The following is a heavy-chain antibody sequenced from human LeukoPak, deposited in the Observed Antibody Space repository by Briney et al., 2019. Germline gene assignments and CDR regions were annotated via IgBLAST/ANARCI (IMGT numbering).Heavy chain of an antibody. CDR3: AKHGDIVVVPAAIPYYHGMDV. J-gene: IGHJ6*02. V-gene: IGHV3-30*02. Sequence: PGGSLRLSCAAAGLTFSNYGMHWVRQAPGKGLQWVAYIRYDGRNKYSADSVKGRFTIYRDNSKSTLYLQMNSLRAEDTAVYYCAKHGDIVVVPAAIPYYHGMDVWGQGTTVTVSS. D-gene: IGHD2-2*01. CDR1: GLTFSNYG. CDR2: IRYDGRNK.